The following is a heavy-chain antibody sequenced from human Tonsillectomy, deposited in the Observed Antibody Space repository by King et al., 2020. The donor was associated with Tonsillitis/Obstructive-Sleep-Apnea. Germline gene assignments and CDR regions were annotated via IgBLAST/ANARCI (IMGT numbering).Heavy chain of an antibody. D-gene: IGHD3-22*01. CDR3: ASGTPEYYYDSSGFTRDYYYMDV. Sequence: VQLVESGAEVKKPGSSVKVSCKASGGTFSSYAISWVRQAPGQGLEWMGGIIPIFGTANYAQKFQGRGTITADESTSTAYMELSSLRSEDTAVYYCASGTPEYYYDSSGFTRDYYYMDVWGKGTTVTVSS. J-gene: IGHJ6*03. CDR2: IIPIFGTA. CDR1: GGTFSSYA. V-gene: IGHV1-69*01.